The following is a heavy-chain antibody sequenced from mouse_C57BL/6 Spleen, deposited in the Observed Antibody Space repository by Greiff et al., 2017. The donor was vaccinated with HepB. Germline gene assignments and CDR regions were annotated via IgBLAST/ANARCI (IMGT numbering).Heavy chain of an antibody. Sequence: VQLQQPGTELVKPGASVKLSCKASGYTFTSYWMHWVKQRPGQGLEWIGNINPSNGGTNYNEKFKSKVTLTVDKSSSTDYLQLGSLTAEDSAVYYGEGIYYGNYHYYAMDDWGQGTSVTVSS. CDR3: EGIYYGNYHYYAMDD. J-gene: IGHJ4*01. CDR2: INPSNGGT. D-gene: IGHD2-1*01. V-gene: IGHV1-53*01. CDR1: GYTFTSYW.